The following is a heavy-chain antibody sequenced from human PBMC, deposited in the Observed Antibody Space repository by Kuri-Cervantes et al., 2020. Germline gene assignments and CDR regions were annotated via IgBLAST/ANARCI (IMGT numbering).Heavy chain of an antibody. D-gene: IGHD4-17*01. J-gene: IGHJ4*02. CDR3: AKIGGTTVTTWGYFDY. CDR1: GFTFSSYS. CDR2: IRYDGSNN. V-gene: IGHV3-30*02. Sequence: GESLKISCAASGFTFSSYSMNWVRQAPGKGLEWVAFIRYDGSNNYYADSVKGRFTISRDNSKNTLYLQMNSLRAEDTAVYYCAKIGGTTVTTWGYFDYWGQGTLVTVSS.